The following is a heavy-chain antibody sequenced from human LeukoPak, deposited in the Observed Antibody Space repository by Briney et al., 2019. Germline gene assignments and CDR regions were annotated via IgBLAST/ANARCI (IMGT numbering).Heavy chain of an antibody. CDR1: GGSISSSSYY. D-gene: IGHD2-15*01. J-gene: IGHJ4*03. CDR3: ARRGESCGGGSCYSGRFD. V-gene: IGHV4-39*01. Sequence: SETLSLTCTVSGGSISSSSYYWGWIRQPPGKGLEWIGSIYYSGSTYYNPSLKSRVTISVDTSKNQFSLKLSSVTAADTAVYYCARRGESCGGGSCYSGRFDYGAKGPLVTVSS. CDR2: IYYSGST.